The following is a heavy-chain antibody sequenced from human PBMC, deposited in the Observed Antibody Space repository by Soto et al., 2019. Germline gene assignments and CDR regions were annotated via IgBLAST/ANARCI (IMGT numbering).Heavy chain of an antibody. J-gene: IGHJ4*02. CDR3: AREITMVGGVIITGYFDF. CDR1: GYTFTGYY. Sequence: ASVKVSCKASGYTFTGYYIRWVRQAPGQGLEWMGWINANSGATKSAQKFQGRVTMTRDTSVSTAYMDVTGLKSDDTAVYYCAREITMVGGVIITGYFDFWGQGALVTVSS. D-gene: IGHD3-10*01. CDR2: INANSGAT. V-gene: IGHV1-2*02.